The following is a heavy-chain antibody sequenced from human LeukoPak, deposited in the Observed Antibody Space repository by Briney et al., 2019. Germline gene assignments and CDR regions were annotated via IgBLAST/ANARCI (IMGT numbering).Heavy chain of an antibody. CDR2: VNWNSGNI. Sequence: GGSLRLSCEGSGFKFDDYAMHWVRQAPGRDLEWVSGVNWNSGNIGYADSLKGRFTISRDNAEKSLYLQMNSLRPEDTALYYCAKDCRGGWYGGCFEHWGQGTLVTVSS. V-gene: IGHV3-9*01. CDR3: AKDCRGGWYGGCFEH. CDR1: GFKFDDYA. D-gene: IGHD6-19*01. J-gene: IGHJ1*01.